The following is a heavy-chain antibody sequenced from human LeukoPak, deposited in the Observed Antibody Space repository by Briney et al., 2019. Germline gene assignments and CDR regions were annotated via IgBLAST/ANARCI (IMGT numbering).Heavy chain of an antibody. CDR2: ISSASNTT. Sequence: AGGSLRLSCAASGFTFSSYSMNWVRQAPGKGLEWVSYISSASNTTYYADSVKGRFTISRDNSKNTLYLQMNSLRAEDTAVYYCAKARVEMATRGLFDYWGQGTLVTVSS. CDR1: GFTFSSYS. D-gene: IGHD5-24*01. V-gene: IGHV3-48*01. J-gene: IGHJ4*02. CDR3: AKARVEMATRGLFDY.